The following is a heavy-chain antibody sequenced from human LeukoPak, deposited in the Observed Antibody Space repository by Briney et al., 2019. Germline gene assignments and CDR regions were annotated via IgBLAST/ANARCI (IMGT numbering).Heavy chain of an antibody. V-gene: IGHV4-34*01. CDR2: INHSGST. CDR3: AGGYCSGGSCRNPFDY. J-gene: IGHJ4*02. CDR1: GGSFSGYY. Sequence: PSETLSLTCAVYGGSFSGYYWSWIRQPPGKGLEWIGEINHSGSTNYNPSLKSRVTISVGTSKNQFSLKLSSVTAADTAVYYCAGGYCSGGSCRNPFDYWGQGTLVTVSS. D-gene: IGHD2-15*01.